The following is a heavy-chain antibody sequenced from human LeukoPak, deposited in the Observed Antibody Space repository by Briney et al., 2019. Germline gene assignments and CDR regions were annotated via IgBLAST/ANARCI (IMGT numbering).Heavy chain of an antibody. V-gene: IGHV4-59*08. CDR3: ARRGGYYYDSSCEGDYFDY. J-gene: IGHJ4*02. CDR1: GGSISSYY. CDR2: IYYSGST. Sequence: SETLSLTCTVSGGSISSYYWSWIRQPPGKGLEWIGYIYYSGSTNYNPSLKSRVTISVDASKNQFSLKLSSVAAADTAVYYCARRGGYYYDSSCEGDYFDYWGQGTLVTVSS. D-gene: IGHD3-22*01.